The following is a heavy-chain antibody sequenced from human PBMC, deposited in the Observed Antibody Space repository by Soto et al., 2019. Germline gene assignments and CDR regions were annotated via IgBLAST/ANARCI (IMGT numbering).Heavy chain of an antibody. Sequence: ASVKVSCKAAGYTFTSYYMHWVRQAPGQGLEWMGIIDPSGGSTSYAQKFQGRVTMTRDTSTSTVYTELSSLRSEDSAGYYCARSGSIAAAGKDYYYGLDVWGQ. CDR1: GYTFTSYY. CDR2: IDPSGGST. D-gene: IGHD6-13*01. V-gene: IGHV1-46*01. CDR3: ARSGSIAAAGKDYYYGLDV. J-gene: IGHJ6*02.